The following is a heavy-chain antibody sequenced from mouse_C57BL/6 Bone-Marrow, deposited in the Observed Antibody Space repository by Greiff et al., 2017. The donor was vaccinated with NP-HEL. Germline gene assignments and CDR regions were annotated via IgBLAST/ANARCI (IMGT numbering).Heavy chain of an antibody. J-gene: IGHJ2*01. Sequence: VQLQQSGPELVKPGASVKISCKASGYTFTDYYMNWVKQSHGKSLEWIGDINPNNGGTSYNQKFKGKATLTVDKSSSTDYMELRSLTSEDSAVYYCARWNSYFDYWGQGTTLTVSS. CDR2: INPNNGGT. CDR3: ARWNSYFDY. CDR1: GYTFTDYY. V-gene: IGHV1-26*01.